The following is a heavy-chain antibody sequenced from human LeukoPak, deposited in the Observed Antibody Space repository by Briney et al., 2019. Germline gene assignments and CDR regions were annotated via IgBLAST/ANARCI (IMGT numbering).Heavy chain of an antibody. CDR1: GFTFSSYD. CDR3: AKMGLKQWPYNYFDY. V-gene: IGHV3-23*01. J-gene: IGHJ4*02. D-gene: IGHD6-19*01. Sequence: GGSLRLSCEGSGFTFSSYDLSWVRQAQGKGLEWVAAISRSGSTPYYAASVKGRFTVSRDNSKNTLYLQMNSLRAEDTAVYYCAKMGLKQWPYNYFDYWGQGTLVTVSS. CDR2: ISRSGSTP.